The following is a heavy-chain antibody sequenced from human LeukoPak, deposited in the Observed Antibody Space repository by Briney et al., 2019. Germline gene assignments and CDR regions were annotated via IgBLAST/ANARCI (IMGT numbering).Heavy chain of an antibody. CDR2: ISAYNGNT. D-gene: IGHD3-10*01. Sequence: ASVKVSCKASGYTFTSYGISWVRQAPGQGLEWMGWISAYNGNTNYAQKLQGRVTMTTDTSTSTAYMELRSLRSDDAAVYYCAGDTYYYGSGSYFPSAPSFDYWGQGTLVTVSS. CDR1: GYTFTSYG. CDR3: AGDTYYYGSGSYFPSAPSFDY. V-gene: IGHV1-18*01. J-gene: IGHJ4*02.